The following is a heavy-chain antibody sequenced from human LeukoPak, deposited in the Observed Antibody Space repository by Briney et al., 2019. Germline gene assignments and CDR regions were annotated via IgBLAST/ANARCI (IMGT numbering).Heavy chain of an antibody. D-gene: IGHD6-19*01. CDR3: ARDSSGWPL. Sequence: PSETLSLTCAVYGGSFSGYYWSWIRQPPGKGLEWIGEINHSGSTNYDPSLKSRVTISVDTSKNQFSLKLSSVTAADTAVYYCARDSSGWPLWGQGTLVTVSS. V-gene: IGHV4-34*01. CDR1: GGSFSGYY. CDR2: INHSGST. J-gene: IGHJ4*02.